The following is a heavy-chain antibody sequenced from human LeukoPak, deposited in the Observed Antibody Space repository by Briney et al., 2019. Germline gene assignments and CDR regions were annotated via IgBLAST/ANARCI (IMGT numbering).Heavy chain of an antibody. Sequence: GGSLRLSCEASGFSFRSYGMHWVRQAPGKGLEWVAFIRSDGIDKYYADSVKGRFTISRDNSKSTVYLQMNSLRVEDAAIYYCAKEEGFNIENVVATDYWGQGTLVTVSS. CDR2: IRSDGIDK. V-gene: IGHV3-30*02. CDR1: GFSFRSYG. CDR3: AKEEGFNIENVVATDY. J-gene: IGHJ4*02. D-gene: IGHD5-12*01.